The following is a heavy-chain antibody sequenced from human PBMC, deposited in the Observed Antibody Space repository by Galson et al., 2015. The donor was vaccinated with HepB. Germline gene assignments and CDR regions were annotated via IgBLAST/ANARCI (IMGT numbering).Heavy chain of an antibody. CDR1: GFTFSSYW. CDR2: INSDGSRT. V-gene: IGHV3-74*01. J-gene: IGHJ6*02. Sequence: LRLSCAASGFTFSSYWMHWVRQAPGKGLVWVSRINSDGSRTYYADSVKGRFTISRDNAKSTVFLQMNILRDEDTAVYYCARGLSGRYGMDVWGQGTTVTVSS. CDR3: ARGLSGRYGMDV. D-gene: IGHD2-15*01.